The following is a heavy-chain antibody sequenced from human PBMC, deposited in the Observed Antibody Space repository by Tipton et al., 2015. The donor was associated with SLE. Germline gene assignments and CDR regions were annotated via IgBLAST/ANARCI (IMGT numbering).Heavy chain of an antibody. Sequence: SLTCTVSGGSMNSGSNYWNWIRQPAGKGLEWIGRIYISGSTDYSPSLESRVTMSIDTSKNQFSLKLTTVTAADTAVYYCARDGGSSWFDENWFDPWGQGTLVTVSS. D-gene: IGHD6-13*01. CDR3: ARDGGSSWFDENWFDP. CDR1: GGSMNSGSNY. CDR2: IYISGST. V-gene: IGHV4-61*02. J-gene: IGHJ5*02.